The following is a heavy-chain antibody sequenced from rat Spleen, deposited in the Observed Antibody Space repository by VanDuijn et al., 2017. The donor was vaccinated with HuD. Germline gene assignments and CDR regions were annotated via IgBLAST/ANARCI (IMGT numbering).Heavy chain of an antibody. CDR2: IQSGGST. CDR3: TRAWGGYSRDYFDY. D-gene: IGHD1-11*01. CDR1: GFSLTSYH. Sequence: QVQLKESGPGLVQPSQTLSLTCTVSGFSLTSYHVSWVCQPPGKGLEWMGRIQSGGSTDYNSALKSRLSISRDTSKNQVFLKMNSLQTEDTAIYYCTRAWGGYSRDYFDYWGQGVMVTVSS. V-gene: IGHV2S1*01. J-gene: IGHJ2*01.